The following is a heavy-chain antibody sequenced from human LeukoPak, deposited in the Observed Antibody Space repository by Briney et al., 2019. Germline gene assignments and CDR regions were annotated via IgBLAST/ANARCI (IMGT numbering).Heavy chain of an antibody. Sequence: PSETLSLTCAVYGGSFSGYYWGWIRQPPGKGLEWIGEINHSGSTNYNPSLKSRVTISVDTSKNQFSLKLCSVTAADTAVYYCATRYGSGSYNWFDPWGQGTQVTVSS. V-gene: IGHV4-34*01. CDR3: ATRYGSGSYNWFDP. J-gene: IGHJ5*02. CDR1: GGSFSGYY. D-gene: IGHD3-10*01. CDR2: INHSGST.